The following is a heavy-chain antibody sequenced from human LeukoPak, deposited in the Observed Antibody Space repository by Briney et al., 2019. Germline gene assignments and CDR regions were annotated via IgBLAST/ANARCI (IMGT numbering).Heavy chain of an antibody. CDR3: ARRGYSYGYYYYMDF. V-gene: IGHV5-51*01. CDR1: GYSFTSYW. J-gene: IGHJ6*03. Sequence: GEFLKISCKGSGYSFTSYWIGWVRQMPGKGLEWMGIIDPGDSDTRYSPSFQGQVTISADKSISTAYLQWSSLKASDTAMYYCARRGYSYGYYYYMDFWGKGTTVTVSS. D-gene: IGHD5-18*01. CDR2: IDPGDSDT.